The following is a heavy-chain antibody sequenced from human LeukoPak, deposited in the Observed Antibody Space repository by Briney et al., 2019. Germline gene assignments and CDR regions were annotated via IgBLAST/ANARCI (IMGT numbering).Heavy chain of an antibody. CDR1: GGTFSGFA. V-gene: IGHV1-2*02. J-gene: IGHJ4*02. CDR3: ARGIEYCSGGSCYFPHLDY. Sequence: VASVKVSCKASGGTFSGFAFNWVRQAPGQGLEWMGWINPNSGGTNYAQKFQGRVTMTRDTSISTAYMELSRLRSDDTAVYYCARGIEYCSGGSCYFPHLDYWGQGTLVTVSS. CDR2: INPNSGGT. D-gene: IGHD2-15*01.